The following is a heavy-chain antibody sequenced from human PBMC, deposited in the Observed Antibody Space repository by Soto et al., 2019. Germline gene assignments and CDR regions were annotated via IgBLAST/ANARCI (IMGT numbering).Heavy chain of an antibody. Sequence: PGESLKISCKGSGYSFTSYWISWVRQMPGKGLEWMGRIDPSGSYTNYSPSFQGHVTISADKSISTAYLQWSSLKASDTAMYYCARRIAARSFYYYGMDVWGQGTTVTVSS. D-gene: IGHD6-6*01. CDR3: ARRIAARSFYYYGMDV. J-gene: IGHJ6*02. V-gene: IGHV5-10-1*01. CDR1: GYSFTSYW. CDR2: IDPSGSYT.